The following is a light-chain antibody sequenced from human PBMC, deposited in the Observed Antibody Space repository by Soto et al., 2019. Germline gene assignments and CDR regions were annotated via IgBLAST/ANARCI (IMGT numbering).Light chain of an antibody. CDR1: QNIDSY. J-gene: IGKJ4*01. V-gene: IGKV1-39*01. CDR3: KQSYSTPRT. CDR2: DAS. Sequence: DIQMTQSPSSLSASVGDRVTITCRASQNIDSYLNWYQQRPGKAPKLLIHDASSLQSGVPSRFSGSGSGTDFALTIKSLQPEDFATYYCKQSYSTPRTFGGGTKVDIK.